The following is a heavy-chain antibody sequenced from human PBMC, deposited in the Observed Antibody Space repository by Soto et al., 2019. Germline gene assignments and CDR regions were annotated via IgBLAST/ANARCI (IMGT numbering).Heavy chain of an antibody. Sequence: QVQLQESGPGLVKPSETLSLTCTVSGGSISSYYWRWIRQPPGKGLEWIGYIYYSGSTNYNPSLESRVTISVDTSKNQFSLKLSSVTAADTAVYYCARRGYYYGSGSLDYWGQVTLVTVSS. CDR3: ARRGYYYGSGSLDY. CDR1: GGSISSYY. D-gene: IGHD3-10*01. V-gene: IGHV4-59*01. J-gene: IGHJ4*02. CDR2: IYYSGST.